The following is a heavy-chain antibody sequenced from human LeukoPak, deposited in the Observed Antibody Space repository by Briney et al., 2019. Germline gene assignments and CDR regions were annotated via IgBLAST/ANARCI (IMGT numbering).Heavy chain of an antibody. Sequence: MASETLSLTCAVSGGSISSSNWWSWVRQPPGKGLEWIGEIYHSGSTNYNPSLKSRVTISVDKSKNQFSLKLTSVTAADTAVYYCARCTAVAGVGGDFDFWGQGTLVTVSS. CDR3: ARCTAVAGVGGDFDF. CDR2: IYHSGST. J-gene: IGHJ4*02. V-gene: IGHV4-4*02. D-gene: IGHD6-19*01. CDR1: GGSISSSNW.